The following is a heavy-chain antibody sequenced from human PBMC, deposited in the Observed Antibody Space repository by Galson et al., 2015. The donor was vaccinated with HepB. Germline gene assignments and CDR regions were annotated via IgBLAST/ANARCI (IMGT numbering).Heavy chain of an antibody. CDR2: ISSSGNIP. CDR3: AREHSYYFDS. V-gene: IGHV3-11*01. J-gene: IGHJ4*02. Sequence: SLRLSCAASGFTFTDCYMTWIRQAPGKGLEWVSHISSSGNIPYYADSVKGRFTISRDNAKNSLYLQMNSLRAEDTAVYYCAREHSYYFDSWGQGTLVTVSS. CDR1: GFTFTDCY. D-gene: IGHD1-26*01.